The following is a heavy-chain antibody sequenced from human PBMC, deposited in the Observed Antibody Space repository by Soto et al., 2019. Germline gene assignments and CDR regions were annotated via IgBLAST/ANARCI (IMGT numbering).Heavy chain of an antibody. CDR2: IWYDGSNK. V-gene: IGHV3-33*01. D-gene: IGHD3-10*01. J-gene: IGHJ4*02. Sequence: GGSLRLSCAASGFTFSSYGMHWVRQAPGKGLEWVAVIWYDGSNKYYADSVKGRFTISRDNSKNTLYLQMNSLRAEDTAVYYFASEGSPYYIDSLGQGTLVTVSA. CDR1: GFTFSSYG. CDR3: ASEGSPYYIDS.